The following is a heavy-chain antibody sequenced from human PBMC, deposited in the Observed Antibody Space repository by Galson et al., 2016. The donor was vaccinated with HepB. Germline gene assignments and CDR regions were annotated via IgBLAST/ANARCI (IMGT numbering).Heavy chain of an antibody. Sequence: SETLSLTCEVSGGSIRGNYWWHWVRQAPGKGLEWIGEIFHSGSTTYNPSLKGRIVISLDRSKNRFSLRVMSVTAADAAVYHCTRHMTPEDTFNVWGQGTRVTVS. V-gene: IGHV4-4*02. D-gene: IGHD1-14*01. J-gene: IGHJ3*01. CDR2: IFHSGST. CDR3: TRHMTPEDTFNV. CDR1: GGSIRGNYW.